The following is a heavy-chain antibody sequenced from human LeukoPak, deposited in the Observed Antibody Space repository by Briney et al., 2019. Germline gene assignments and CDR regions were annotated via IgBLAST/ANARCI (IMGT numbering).Heavy chain of an antibody. CDR3: ARVGYSSSWYDSLDY. CDR1: GFTFSSYA. D-gene: IGHD6-13*01. J-gene: IGHJ4*02. V-gene: IGHV3-30-3*01. CDR2: ISYDGSNK. Sequence: GGSLRLSCAASGFTFSSYAMHWVRQAPGKGLEWVAVISYDGSNKYYADSMKGRFTISRDNSKNTLYLQMNSLRAEDTAVYYCARVGYSSSWYDSLDYWGQGTLVTVSS.